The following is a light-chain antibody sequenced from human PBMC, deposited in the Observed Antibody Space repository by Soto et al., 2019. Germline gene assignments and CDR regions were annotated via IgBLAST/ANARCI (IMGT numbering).Light chain of an antibody. CDR1: SGHSSYI. J-gene: IGLJ3*02. Sequence: QPVLTQSSSASASLGSSVKLTCTLSSGHSSYIIAWHQQQPGKAPRYLMKFEGSGSYNKGSGVPDRFSGSSSGADRYLTISNLQFEDEADYYCETWDSNTHVFGRGTKLTVL. CDR3: ETWDSNTHV. CDR2: FEGSGSY. V-gene: IGLV4-60*02.